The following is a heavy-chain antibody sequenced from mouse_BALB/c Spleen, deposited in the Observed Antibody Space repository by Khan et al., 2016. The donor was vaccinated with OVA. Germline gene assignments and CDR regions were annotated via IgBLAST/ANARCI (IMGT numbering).Heavy chain of an antibody. J-gene: IGHJ4*01. CDR1: GFTFSTYA. CDR2: ISSGGSYT. D-gene: IGHD2-1*01. Sequence: EVQVVESGGGLVKPGGSLKLSCAASGFTFSTYAMSWVRQTPEKRLEWVATISSGGSYTFYPDSVKGRFTISRDNAKNSLYLQMSSLRSGDTAMYYCTRDRYYGKGDAMDYWGQGTSVTVSS. CDR3: TRDRYYGKGDAMDY. V-gene: IGHV5-9-3*01.